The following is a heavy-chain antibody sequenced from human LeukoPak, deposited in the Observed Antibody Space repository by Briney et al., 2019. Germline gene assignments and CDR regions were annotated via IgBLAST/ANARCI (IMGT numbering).Heavy chain of an antibody. V-gene: IGHV3-30*18. CDR1: GFTFSNYG. CDR3: AKVALFSGYYPPFDY. D-gene: IGHD3-22*01. Sequence: GGSLRLSCTASGFTFSNYGMHWVRQAPGKGLEGVAVISYDGSNEYYADSVKGRFTISRDNSKNTLFLQMNSLRPEDTAVYHCAKVALFSGYYPPFDYWGQGTLVTASS. J-gene: IGHJ4*02. CDR2: ISYDGSNE.